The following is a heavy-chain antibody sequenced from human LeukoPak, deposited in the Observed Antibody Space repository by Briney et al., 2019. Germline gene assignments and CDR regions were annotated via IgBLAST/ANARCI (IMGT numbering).Heavy chain of an antibody. Sequence: SVKLRLTAAGGTFTINGISLVRQAPGQGLEWMGRIIPILGIANYAQKFQGRVTITADKSTSTGYMELSSLRSEDTAVYYCARDWLKRYSSSSRVYYFDYWGQGTLVTVSS. CDR1: GGTFTING. J-gene: IGHJ4*02. V-gene: IGHV1-69*04. CDR2: IIPILGIA. CDR3: ARDWLKRYSSSSRVYYFDY. D-gene: IGHD6-13*01.